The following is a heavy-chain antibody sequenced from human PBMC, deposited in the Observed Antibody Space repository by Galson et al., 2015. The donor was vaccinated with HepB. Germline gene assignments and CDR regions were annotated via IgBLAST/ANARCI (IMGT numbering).Heavy chain of an antibody. Sequence: SVKVSCKASGGTFSSYAISWVRQAPGQGLEWMGGIIPIFGTANYAQKFQGRVTITADESTSTAYMELSSLRSEDTAVYYCARGGGVVIISLDYYYYMDVWGKGTTVTVSS. CDR2: IIPIFGTA. D-gene: IGHD3-3*01. CDR1: GGTFSSYA. CDR3: ARGGGVVIISLDYYYYMDV. V-gene: IGHV1-69*13. J-gene: IGHJ6*03.